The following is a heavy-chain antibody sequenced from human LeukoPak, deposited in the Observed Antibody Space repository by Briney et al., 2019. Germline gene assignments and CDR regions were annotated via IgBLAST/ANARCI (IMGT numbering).Heavy chain of an antibody. V-gene: IGHV3-30*02. J-gene: IGHJ3*02. D-gene: IGHD3-22*01. CDR3: ARGLFLSGYLDAFDM. Sequence: GGSLRLSCAASGFTLNNYGMHWVRQAPGKGLEWVAFIRYNGNNQYYADSVKGRFTISRDNSKNTLDLQVNSLVEDTAVYYCARGLFLSGYLDAFDMWGQGTVVTVSS. CDR2: IRYNGNNQ. CDR1: GFTLNNYG.